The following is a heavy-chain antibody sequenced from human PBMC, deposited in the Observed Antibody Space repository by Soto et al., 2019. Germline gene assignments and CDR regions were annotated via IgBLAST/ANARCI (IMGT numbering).Heavy chain of an antibody. V-gene: IGHV1-3*01. CDR1: GYTFSSYY. CDR2: INAGNGNT. Sequence: ASVKVSCKASGYTFSSYYFSWVRRAPGQRLEWMGWINAGNGNTKYSQKFQGRVTMTRDTSASTAYMELSSLRSEDTAVYYCARGGGSLLYGMDVWGQGTTVTVSS. J-gene: IGHJ6*02. D-gene: IGHD1-26*01. CDR3: ARGGGSLLYGMDV.